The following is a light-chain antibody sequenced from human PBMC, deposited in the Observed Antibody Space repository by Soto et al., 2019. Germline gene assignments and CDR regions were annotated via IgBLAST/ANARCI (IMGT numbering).Light chain of an antibody. Sequence: EIVLTQSPGILSLSPGERATLSCRASQTVSGNYLAWYQQKPGQSPRLLIYGSSDRATGIPDRFSGSGSGTDFTLTSNRVEPEDFAVYYGQQYGSSPPYTFGQGTTLEI. CDR2: GSS. V-gene: IGKV3-20*01. CDR1: QTVSGNY. CDR3: QQYGSSPPYT. J-gene: IGKJ2*01.